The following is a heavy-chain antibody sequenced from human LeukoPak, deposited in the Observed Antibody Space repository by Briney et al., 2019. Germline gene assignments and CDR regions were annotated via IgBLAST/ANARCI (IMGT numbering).Heavy chain of an antibody. CDR3: ARYCSGGSCPFDY. Sequence: GGSLRLSCAASGFTFSSYGMHWVRQAPGKGLEWVAVISYDGSNKYYADSVKGRFTISRDNSKNTLYLQMNSLRAEDTAVYYCARYCSGGSCPFDYWGQGTLVTVSS. CDR2: ISYDGSNK. J-gene: IGHJ4*02. CDR1: GFTFSSYG. V-gene: IGHV3-30*03. D-gene: IGHD2-15*01.